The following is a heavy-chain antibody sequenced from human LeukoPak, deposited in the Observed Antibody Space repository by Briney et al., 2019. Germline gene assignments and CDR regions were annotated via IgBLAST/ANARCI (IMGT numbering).Heavy chain of an antibody. D-gene: IGHD5-12*01. CDR1: GGSISSSSYY. Sequence: PSETLSLTCTVSGGSISSSSYYWGWIRQPPGKGLEWIGSIYYSGSTYYNPSLKSRVTISVDTSKNQFSLKLSSVTAADTAVYYCAAVDITYYYYGMDVWGQGTTVTVSS. V-gene: IGHV4-39*01. CDR3: AAVDITYYYYGMDV. J-gene: IGHJ6*02. CDR2: IYYSGST.